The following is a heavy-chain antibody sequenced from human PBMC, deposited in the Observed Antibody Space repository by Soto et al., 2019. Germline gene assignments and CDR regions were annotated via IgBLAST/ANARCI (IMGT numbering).Heavy chain of an antibody. CDR2: TYYRSKWYN. J-gene: IGHJ4*02. CDR3: ARGKDWGEYYFHY. V-gene: IGHV6-1*01. D-gene: IGHD7-27*01. CDR1: GDSVSSNSAA. Sequence: SQTLSLTSAISGDSVSSNSAAWNWIRQSPSRGLEGLGRTYYRSKWYNDYAVSVKSRITINPDTSKNHFSLQLNSVTPEDTAVYYCARGKDWGEYYFHYWGQGTLVTVSS.